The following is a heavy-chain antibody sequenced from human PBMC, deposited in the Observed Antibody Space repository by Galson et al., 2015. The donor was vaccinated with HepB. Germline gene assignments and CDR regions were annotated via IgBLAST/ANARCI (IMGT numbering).Heavy chain of an antibody. J-gene: IGHJ4*02. V-gene: IGHV1-8*01. CDR1: GYPFTSYD. CDR2: MNPNSGNT. CDR3: VTRRGGGGFDN. D-gene: IGHD3-10*01. Sequence: SVKVSCKASGYPFTSYDISWVRQATGQGLEWVGRMNPNSGNTKYAQKFQGRVTMTRNTPMNTAYMELDTLRPEDTAIYYCVTRRGGGGFDNWGQGTLVTVSP.